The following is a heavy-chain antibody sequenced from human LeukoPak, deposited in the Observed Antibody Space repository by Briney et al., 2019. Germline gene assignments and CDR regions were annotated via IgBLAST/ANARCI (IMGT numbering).Heavy chain of an antibody. D-gene: IGHD3-10*01. CDR3: ARRRSDYYGSGIFQRHYYMDV. V-gene: IGHV3-66*01. CDR2: IYSGGST. Sequence: GGSLRLSCAASGFTVSSNYMSWVRQAPGKGLEWVSVIYSGGSTYYADSVKGRFTISRDNSKNTLYLQMNSLRAEDTAVYYCARRRSDYYGSGIFQRHYYMDVWGKGTTVTISS. J-gene: IGHJ6*03. CDR1: GFTVSSNY.